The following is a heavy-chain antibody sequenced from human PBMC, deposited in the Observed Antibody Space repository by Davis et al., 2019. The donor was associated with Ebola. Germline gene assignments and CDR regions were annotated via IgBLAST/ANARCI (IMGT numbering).Heavy chain of an antibody. CDR1: GFTFSSYW. V-gene: IGHV3-7*03. CDR2: IKQDGNEK. D-gene: IGHD4-17*01. J-gene: IGHJ6*02. CDR3: ARSAAYGAFYYYYYGMDV. Sequence: GESLKISCAASGFTFSSYWMSWVRQAPGKGLEWVANIKQDGNEKYYVDSVKGRFTISRDNAKNSLYLQMNSLRAEDTAVYYCARSAAYGAFYYYYYGMDVWGQGTTVTVSS.